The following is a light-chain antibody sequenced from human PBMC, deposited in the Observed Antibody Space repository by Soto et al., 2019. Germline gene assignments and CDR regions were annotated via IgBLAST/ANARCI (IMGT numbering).Light chain of an antibody. Sequence: QSVLTQPASVSGSPGQSITISCTGTSNDIGDHNYVSWYQQHPGKAPKFIIYEVTNRPSGVPDRFSGSKSGNTASLTISGLQAEDEADYYCSSSTSSDTLAFGGGTKLTVL. CDR3: SSSTSSDTLA. V-gene: IGLV2-14*01. J-gene: IGLJ2*01. CDR1: SNDIGDHNY. CDR2: EVT.